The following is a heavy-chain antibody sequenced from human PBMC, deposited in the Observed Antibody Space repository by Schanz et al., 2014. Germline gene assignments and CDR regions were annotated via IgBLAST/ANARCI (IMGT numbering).Heavy chain of an antibody. CDR2: ISSSSSTR. CDR3: AKGRFGELSAFDI. D-gene: IGHD3-10*01. Sequence: EVQLVESGGGLVQPGGSLRLSCAASGFTFSSYAMGWVRQAPGKGLEWVSYISSSSSTRYYADSVKGRFTISRDNAKNSLFLQMNSLRAEDTAVYYCAKGRFGELSAFDIWGQGTMVTVSS. J-gene: IGHJ3*02. V-gene: IGHV3-48*01. CDR1: GFTFSSYA.